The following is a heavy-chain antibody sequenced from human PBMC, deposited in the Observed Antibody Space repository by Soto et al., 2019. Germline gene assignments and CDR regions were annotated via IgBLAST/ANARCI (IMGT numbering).Heavy chain of an antibody. CDR2: IYSGGST. Sequence: GGSLRLSFAASEVTDSSNYMSWVCQAPGKGLEWVSVIYSGGSTYYADSVKGRFTISRDNSKNTLYLQMNSLRAEDTAVYYCARHGYNYGGGYFDYWGQGTLVTVSS. CDR3: ARHGYNYGGGYFDY. CDR1: EVTDSSNY. D-gene: IGHD5-18*01. V-gene: IGHV3-66*04. J-gene: IGHJ4*02.